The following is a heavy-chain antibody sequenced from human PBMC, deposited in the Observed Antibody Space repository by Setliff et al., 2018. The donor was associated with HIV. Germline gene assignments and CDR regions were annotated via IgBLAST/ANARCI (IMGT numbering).Heavy chain of an antibody. D-gene: IGHD2-15*01. CDR2: VYHTGST. Sequence: PSETLSLTCGVSGYSMSSGYYWGWIRQPPGKGLEWIGIVYHTGSTYYNPSLKSRVTISVDTSKNQFSLKLSSVIAADTAVYYCARHAAGPGGPFDYWGQGTLGTVS. J-gene: IGHJ4*02. V-gene: IGHV4-38-2*01. CDR3: ARHAAGPGGPFDY. CDR1: GYSMSSGYY.